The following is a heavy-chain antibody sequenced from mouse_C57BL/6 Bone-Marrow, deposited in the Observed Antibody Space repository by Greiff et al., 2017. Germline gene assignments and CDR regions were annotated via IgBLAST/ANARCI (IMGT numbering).Heavy chain of an antibody. CDR3: ERSGYGNHYAMDY. CDR2: IIPYNGGT. Sequence: VQLKQSGPVLVKPGASVKMSCKASGYTFTDYYMNWVQQSHGKSLEWIGVIIPYNGGTSYNPTFKGQATLTVSTSSSTAYMELNSLTSEDSAVDYCERSGYGNHYAMDYWGQGTSVTVAS. CDR1: GYTFTDYY. D-gene: IGHD2-10*02. V-gene: IGHV1-19*01. J-gene: IGHJ4*01.